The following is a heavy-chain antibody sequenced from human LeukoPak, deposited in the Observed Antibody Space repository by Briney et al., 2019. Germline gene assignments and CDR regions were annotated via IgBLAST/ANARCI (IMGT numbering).Heavy chain of an antibody. CDR3: AGDPESYYYYYFMDV. CDR2: INPNSGGT. CDR1: GCTFTGYY. J-gene: IGHJ6*03. V-gene: IGHV1-2*02. Sequence: ASVKVSCKASGCTFTGYYMHWVRQAPGQGLEWMGWINPNSGGTNYAQKFQGRVTMTRDTSISTAYMELSRLRSDDTAVYYCAGDPESYYYYYFMDVWGKGTTVTVSS.